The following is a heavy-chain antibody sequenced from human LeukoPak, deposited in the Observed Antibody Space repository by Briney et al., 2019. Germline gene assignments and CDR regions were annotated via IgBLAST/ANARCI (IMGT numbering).Heavy chain of an antibody. D-gene: IGHD6-19*01. V-gene: IGHV3-21*01. CDR2: ISSSSSYI. CDR1: GFTFSSYS. CDR3: AKDLIAGADINYYYGMDV. J-gene: IGHJ6*02. Sequence: GGSLRLSCAASGFTFSSYSMNWVRQAPGKGLEWVSSISSSSSYIYYADSVKGRFTISRDNAKNSLYLQMNSLRAEDTAVYYCAKDLIAGADINYYYGMDVWGQGTTVTVSS.